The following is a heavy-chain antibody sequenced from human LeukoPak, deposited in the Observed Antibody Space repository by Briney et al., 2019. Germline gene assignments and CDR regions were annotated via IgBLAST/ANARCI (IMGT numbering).Heavy chain of an antibody. CDR2: ISAYNGNT. V-gene: IGHV1-18*01. Sequence: ASVKVSCKASGYTFTSYGISWVRQAPGQGLEWMGWISAYNGNTNYAQKLQGRVTMTTDTSTSTAYMELRSLRSDDTAVYYCARAYDSSGYLLGGFDHWGQGTLVTVSS. J-gene: IGHJ4*02. D-gene: IGHD3-22*01. CDR3: ARAYDSSGYLLGGFDH. CDR1: GYTFTSYG.